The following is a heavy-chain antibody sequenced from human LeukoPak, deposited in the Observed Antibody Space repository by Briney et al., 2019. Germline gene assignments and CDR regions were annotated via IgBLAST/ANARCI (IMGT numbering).Heavy chain of an antibody. J-gene: IGHJ5*02. D-gene: IGHD6-19*01. Sequence: ASVKVSCKASGYTFTSYGISWVRQAPGQGLEWMGWISAYNGNTNYAQKLQGRVTMTTDTSTSTAYMELRSLRSDDTAVYYCARDRIEGSGWLRGDNWFDPWGQGTLVTVSS. CDR1: GYTFTSYG. CDR2: ISAYNGNT. CDR3: ARDRIEGSGWLRGDNWFDP. V-gene: IGHV1-18*01.